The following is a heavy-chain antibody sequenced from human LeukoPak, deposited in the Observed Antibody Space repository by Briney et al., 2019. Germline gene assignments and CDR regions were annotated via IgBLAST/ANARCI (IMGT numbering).Heavy chain of an antibody. CDR1: GFTFSSYA. CDR2: INGSGGST. Sequence: GGSLRLSCAASGFTFSSYAMSWVRQAPGKGLEWVSGINGSGGSTYYADSVKGRFTISRDNSKNTLYLQMNSLRAEDTAVYYCAKDYSCDSSGYYLSAFDIWGQGTMVTVSS. CDR3: AKDYSCDSSGYYLSAFDI. J-gene: IGHJ3*02. V-gene: IGHV3-23*01. D-gene: IGHD3-22*01.